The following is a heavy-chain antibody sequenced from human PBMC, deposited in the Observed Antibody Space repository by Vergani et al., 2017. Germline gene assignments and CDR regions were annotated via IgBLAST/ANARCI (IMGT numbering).Heavy chain of an antibody. CDR2: INPSGGST. CDR1: GYTFTSYY. CDR3: ARDRGGMVYARYYFDY. J-gene: IGHJ4*02. Sequence: QVQLVQSGAEVKKPGASVKVSCKASGYTFTSYYMHWVRQAPGQGLEWMGIINPSGGSTSYAQKFQGRVTMTRDTSTSTVYMELSSLRSEDTAVYYCARDRGGMVYARYYFDYWGQGTLVTVSS. V-gene: IGHV1-46*01. D-gene: IGHD2-8*01.